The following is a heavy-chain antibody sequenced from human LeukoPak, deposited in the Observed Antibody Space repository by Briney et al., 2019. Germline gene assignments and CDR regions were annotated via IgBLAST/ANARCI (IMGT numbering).Heavy chain of an antibody. CDR1: GGSISSYY. J-gene: IGHJ4*02. CDR3: ATLRSWSPDYFDH. CDR2: IYTSGST. V-gene: IGHV4-4*07. D-gene: IGHD1-26*01. Sequence: PSETLSLTCTVSGGSISSYYWSWIRQPAGKGLEWIGRIYTSGSTNYNPSLKSRVTMSVDTSKNQCTLKLSSVTAADTAVYYCATLRSWSPDYFDHWGQGTLVTVSS.